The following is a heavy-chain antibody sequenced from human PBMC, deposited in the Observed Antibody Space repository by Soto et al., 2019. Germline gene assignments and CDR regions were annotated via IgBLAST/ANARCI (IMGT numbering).Heavy chain of an antibody. CDR1: GFTFYSYA. CDR3: AKERFVYDFGIVPAATLIGLAV. D-gene: IGHD2-2*01. CDR2: ISGGGTST. V-gene: IGHV3-23*01. Sequence: WGSLRLSCVASGFTFYSYAINFIRHSPLKWLEWVSVISGGGTSTYYADSVKGRFTVSRDNSKNTMYLQMNSLSAEDTGVYYCAKERFVYDFGIVPAATLIGLAVWGQGTTVTVSS. J-gene: IGHJ6*02.